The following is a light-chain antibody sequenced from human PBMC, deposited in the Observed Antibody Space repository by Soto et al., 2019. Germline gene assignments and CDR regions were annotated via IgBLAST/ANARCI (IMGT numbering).Light chain of an antibody. V-gene: IGKV4-1*01. CDR2: WAS. J-gene: IGKJ2*01. Sequence: DIVMTQSPDSLAVSLGERATINCKSSQSVLYSSDNKNYLTWYQHKPGQPPKLLIYWASTRESGVPDRFSGSRSGTDFSLTISSLQAEDVAVYYCQQYYNLPYTFGQGTKLEIK. CDR3: QQYYNLPYT. CDR1: QSVLYSSDNKNY.